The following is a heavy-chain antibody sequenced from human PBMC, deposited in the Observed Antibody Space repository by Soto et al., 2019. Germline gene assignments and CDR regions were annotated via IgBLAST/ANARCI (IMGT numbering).Heavy chain of an antibody. Sequence: GGSLRLSCAASGFPFSDYYMSWVRQAPGRGLEWISYSSNSGTFARYATSVKGRFSISRDNANNSLYLEMNSLRVEDTAVYYCARSGDNFNVLDYWGQGTPVTVSS. CDR1: GFPFSDYY. J-gene: IGHJ4*02. CDR2: SSNSGTFA. D-gene: IGHD1-1*01. CDR3: ARSGDNFNVLDY. V-gene: IGHV3-11*06.